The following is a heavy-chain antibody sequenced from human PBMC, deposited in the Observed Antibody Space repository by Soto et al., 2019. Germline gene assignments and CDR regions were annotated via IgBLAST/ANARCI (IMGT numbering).Heavy chain of an antibody. V-gene: IGHV4-30-4*01. D-gene: IGHD3-22*01. CDR1: GGSISSGDYY. CDR2: IYHSGST. J-gene: IGHJ4*02. Sequence: SETLSLTCTVSGGSISSGDYYWSWIRQPPGKGLEWIGYIYHSGSTNYNPSLESRVTILVDKSKNQFSLNLRSVTAADTAVYYCARRTDYYASSGTFDYWGQGTLVTVSS. CDR3: ARRTDYYASSGTFDY.